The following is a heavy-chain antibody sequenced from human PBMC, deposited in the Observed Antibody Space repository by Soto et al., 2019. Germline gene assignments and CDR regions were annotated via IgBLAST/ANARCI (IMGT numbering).Heavy chain of an antibody. J-gene: IGHJ3*02. CDR3: AKDRLWFGEVDAFDI. CDR2: INSDGSNT. V-gene: IGHV3-NL1*01. Sequence: GGSLRLSCAASGFTFSSYWMHWVRQAPGKGLEWVSVINSDGSNTNYADSVKGRFTISRDNSKNTLYLQMNSLRAEDTAVYYCAKDRLWFGEVDAFDIWGQGTMVTVSS. D-gene: IGHD3-10*01. CDR1: GFTFSSYW.